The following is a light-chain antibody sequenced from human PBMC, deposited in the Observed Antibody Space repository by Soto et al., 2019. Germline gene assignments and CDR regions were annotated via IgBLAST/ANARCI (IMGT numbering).Light chain of an antibody. V-gene: IGLV2-23*02. CDR3: CSYATPRQ. J-gene: IGLJ2*01. Sequence: QSVLTQPASVSGSPGQSITISCTGTTSDVGSYNLVSWYQQHPGKAPKLIIYEVSERPSGVSTRFSGSKSGNMASLTISGLQAEDGAAYYCCSYATPRQFGGGTKVTVL. CDR2: EVS. CDR1: TSDVGSYNL.